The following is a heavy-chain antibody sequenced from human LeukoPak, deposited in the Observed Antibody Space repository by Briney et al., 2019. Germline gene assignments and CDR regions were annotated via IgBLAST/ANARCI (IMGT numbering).Heavy chain of an antibody. CDR1: GYTFTSYG. CDR2: ISAYNGNT. V-gene: IGHV1-18*01. D-gene: IGHD2-2*02. J-gene: IGHJ6*02. Sequence: GASVKVSCKASGYTFTSYGISWVRQAPGQGLEWMGWISAYNGNTNYAQKFQGRVTMTEDTSTDTAYMELSSLRSEDTAVYYCATDRCSSTSCYKNYYYGMDVWGQGTTVTVSS. CDR3: ATDRCSSTSCYKNYYYGMDV.